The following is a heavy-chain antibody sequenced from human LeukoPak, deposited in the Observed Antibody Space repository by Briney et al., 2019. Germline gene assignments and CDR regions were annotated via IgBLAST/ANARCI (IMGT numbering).Heavy chain of an antibody. Sequence: PGGSLRLSCAASGFTFRNYEMNWVRQAPGKGLEWVSGINWNGGSTGYADSVKGRFTISRDNAKNSLYLQMNSLRAEDTALYYCARSYCTSTTCYIAFDIWGQGTMVTVSS. J-gene: IGHJ3*02. D-gene: IGHD2-2*02. CDR1: GFTFRNYE. V-gene: IGHV3-20*04. CDR2: INWNGGST. CDR3: ARSYCTSTTCYIAFDI.